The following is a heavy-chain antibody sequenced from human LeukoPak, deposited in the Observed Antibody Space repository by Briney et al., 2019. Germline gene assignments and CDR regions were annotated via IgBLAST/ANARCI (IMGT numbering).Heavy chain of an antibody. J-gene: IGHJ4*02. Sequence: ASVKVSCKASGYTFTGYYMHWVRQAPGQGLEWMGWINPNSGGTNYAQKFQGWVTMTRDTSISTAYMELSRLRSDDTAVYYCARENDTAMAPPLDYWGQGTLVTVSS. CDR2: INPNSGGT. D-gene: IGHD5-18*01. CDR1: GYTFTGYY. CDR3: ARENDTAMAPPLDY. V-gene: IGHV1-2*04.